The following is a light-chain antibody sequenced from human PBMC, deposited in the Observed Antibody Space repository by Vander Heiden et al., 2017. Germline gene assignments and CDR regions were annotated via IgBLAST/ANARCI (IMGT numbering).Light chain of an antibody. Sequence: SYELTQPSPASVSPGQSARITCSGDALPKKYAYWFQQKSGQAPVLVIYEDSKRPSGIPERFSGSSSGTMATLTISGAQVEDEADYYCYSTDSSGDHRVFGGGTKLTVL. CDR2: EDS. CDR1: ALPKKY. J-gene: IGLJ3*02. CDR3: YSTDSSGDHRV. V-gene: IGLV3-10*01.